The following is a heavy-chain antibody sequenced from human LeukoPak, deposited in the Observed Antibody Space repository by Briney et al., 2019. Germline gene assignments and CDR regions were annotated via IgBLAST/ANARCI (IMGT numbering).Heavy chain of an antibody. CDR2: IYYSGST. J-gene: IGHJ4*02. CDR3: ARQRSSYDSSEGGVPRSLPGVSYFDY. Sequence: SETLSLTCTVSGGSISSYYWSWIRQPPGKGLEWIGYIYYSGSTNYNPSLKSRVTISVDTSKNQFSLKLSSVTAADTAVYYCARQRSSYDSSEGGVPRSLPGVSYFDYWGQGTLVTVSS. D-gene: IGHD3-22*01. CDR1: GGSISSYY. V-gene: IGHV4-59*08.